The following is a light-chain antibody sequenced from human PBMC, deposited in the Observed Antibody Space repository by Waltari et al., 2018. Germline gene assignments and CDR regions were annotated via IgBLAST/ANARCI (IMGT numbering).Light chain of an antibody. CDR3: GSWDRSLNAEV. CDR1: NSNIETNS. J-gene: IGLJ2*01. CDR2: DHD. V-gene: IGLV1-51*01. Sequence: QSVLTQPPSVSAAPGAEVTISCPGSNSNIETNSFPWYQQLPGSAPKLLIYDHDKRPSDIPDRFSASTSGTSAALGITGLQAGDEAVYYCGSWDRSLNAEVFGGGTKLTVL.